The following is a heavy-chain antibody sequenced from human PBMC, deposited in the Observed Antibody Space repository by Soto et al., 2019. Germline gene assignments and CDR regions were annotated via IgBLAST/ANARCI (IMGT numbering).Heavy chain of an antibody. Sequence: ASVKVSCKSSVYTFTNNDVSCVRQATGQGLEWMGWMNPGSGDTGYAQKFQGRVTMTRDISIATAYMELSSLRSDDTAIYYCATMATFGSLKWFDPWGQGTLLTVSS. CDR3: ATMATFGSLKWFDP. D-gene: IGHD3-10*01. J-gene: IGHJ5*02. CDR2: MNPGSGDT. CDR1: VYTFTNND. V-gene: IGHV1-8*01.